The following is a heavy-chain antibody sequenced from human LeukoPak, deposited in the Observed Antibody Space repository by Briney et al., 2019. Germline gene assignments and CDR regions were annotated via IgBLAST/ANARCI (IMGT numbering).Heavy chain of an antibody. Sequence: ASVKVSCKASGYTFTSYGISWVRQAPGQGLEWMGWISAYNGNTNYAQKLQGRVTMTTDTSTSTAYMELRSLRSDDTAVYYCARGSYYDYVWGSYRCFDYWGQGTLVTVSS. D-gene: IGHD3-16*02. CDR3: ARGSYYDYVWGSYRCFDY. J-gene: IGHJ4*02. CDR1: GYTFTSYG. CDR2: ISAYNGNT. V-gene: IGHV1-18*04.